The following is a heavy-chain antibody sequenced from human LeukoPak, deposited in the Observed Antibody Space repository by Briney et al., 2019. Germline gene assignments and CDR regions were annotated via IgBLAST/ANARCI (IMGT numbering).Heavy chain of an antibody. Sequence: PGGSLRLSCAASGFTFSNYEMNWVRQAPGKGLEWVSYISSSGSTIYYADSVKGRFTISRDSAKNSLYLQMNSLRAEDTAVYYCARDDSYGLDYWGQGTRVTVSS. D-gene: IGHD5-18*01. V-gene: IGHV3-48*03. CDR2: ISSSGSTI. J-gene: IGHJ4*02. CDR1: GFTFSNYE. CDR3: ARDDSYGLDY.